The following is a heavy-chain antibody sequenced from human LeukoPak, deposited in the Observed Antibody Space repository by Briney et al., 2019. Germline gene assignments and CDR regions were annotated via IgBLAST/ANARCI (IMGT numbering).Heavy chain of an antibody. CDR3: GKDASAYNWNYVDI. CDR1: GVIPADYA. V-gene: IGHV3-9*02. CDR2: ISWNSASI. J-gene: IGHJ3*02. D-gene: IGHD1-7*01. Sequence: RRSLRLSCAASGVIPADYARRGGRDAPGKGLGWVSGISWNSASIGYASSVKGLITISGDNTKKLLYLKMNTPRTEDMALYYCGKDASAYNWNYVDIWGQGTMVTVAS.